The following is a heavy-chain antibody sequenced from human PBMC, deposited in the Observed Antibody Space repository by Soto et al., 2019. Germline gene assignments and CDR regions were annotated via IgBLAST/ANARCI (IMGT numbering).Heavy chain of an antibody. Sequence: QVQLVQSGAEVKKPGSSVKVSCKASGGTFSSYAISWVRQAPGQGLEWMGRIIPIVDTANYAQKFQGRVTITADEPTSKAYMELSSLRSEDTAVYYCARGQPLSTTVVTPDAFDIWGQGTMVTVSS. J-gene: IGHJ3*02. CDR1: GGTFSSYA. V-gene: IGHV1-69*11. CDR3: ARGQPLSTTVVTPDAFDI. CDR2: IIPIVDTA. D-gene: IGHD4-17*01.